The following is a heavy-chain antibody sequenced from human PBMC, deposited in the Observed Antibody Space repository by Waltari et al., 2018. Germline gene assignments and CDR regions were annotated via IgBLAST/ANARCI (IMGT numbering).Heavy chain of an antibody. CDR2: IKEDGSEK. V-gene: IGHV3-7*01. CDR1: GFTFSSYW. J-gene: IGHJ4*02. CDR3: ARISSTATRDS. D-gene: IGHD6-6*01. Sequence: EVQLVESGGGLVQPGGSLRLSCAASGFTFSSYWMSWVRQAPGKVLEGVANIKEDGSEKSYVDSVKGRFTISRDNAKNSLSLQMNSLRAEDTAVYYCARISSTATRDSWGRGTLVTVSS.